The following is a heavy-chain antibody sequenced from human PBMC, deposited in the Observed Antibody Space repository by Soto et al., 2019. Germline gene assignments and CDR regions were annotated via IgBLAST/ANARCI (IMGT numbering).Heavy chain of an antibody. CDR3: ARDLDGAAFDY. CDR2: IWYDGSNK. Sequence: QVQLVESGGGVVQPGRSLRLSCAASGFTFSSYGMHWVRQAPGKGLEWVAVIWYDGSNKYYADSVKGRFTISRDNSKNPLYRQMNSLRAEDTAVYYCARDLDGAAFDYWGQGTLVTGFS. CDR1: GFTFSSYG. D-gene: IGHD3-10*01. J-gene: IGHJ4*02. V-gene: IGHV3-33*01.